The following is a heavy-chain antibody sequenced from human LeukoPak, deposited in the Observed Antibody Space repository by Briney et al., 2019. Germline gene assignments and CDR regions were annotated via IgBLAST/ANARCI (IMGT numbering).Heavy chain of an antibody. V-gene: IGHV1-18*01. CDR2: ISAYNGNT. CDR3: AKVTKVRGVYFDF. J-gene: IGHJ4*02. D-gene: IGHD3-10*01. Sequence: ASVKVSCKASGYTFTSYGISWVRQAPGQGLEWMGWISAYNGNTNYAQKLQGRVTMTTDTSTSTAYMELRSLRSDATAVDYCAKVTKVRGVYFDFWGQGTLVTVSS. CDR1: GYTFTSYG.